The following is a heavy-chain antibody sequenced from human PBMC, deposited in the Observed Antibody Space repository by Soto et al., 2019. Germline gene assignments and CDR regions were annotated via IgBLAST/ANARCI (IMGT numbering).Heavy chain of an antibody. V-gene: IGHV3-48*02. CDR3: ARNYYDSGGGFDY. CDR2: ITSSSSTI. Sequence: GGSLRLSCTASGFIFSTYSMNWVRQAPGKGLEWVSFITSSSSTIYYADSVKGRFTVSRDNAKNSLYLQMNSLRDEDTAVYYCARNYYDSGGGFDYWGQETLVTVSS. D-gene: IGHD3-22*01. CDR1: GFIFSTYS. J-gene: IGHJ4*02.